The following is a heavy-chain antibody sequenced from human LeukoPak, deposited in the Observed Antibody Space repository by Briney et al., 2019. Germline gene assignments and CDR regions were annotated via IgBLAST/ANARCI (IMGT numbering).Heavy chain of an antibody. CDR3: ARDYKGWFGELLSDDWFDP. V-gene: IGHV1-69*04. Sequence: SVKVSCKASGGTFSSYAISWVRQAPGQGLEWMGRIIPILGIANYAQKFQGRVTITADKSTSTAYMELSRLRSEDTAVYYCARDYKGWFGELLSDDWFDPWGQGTLVTVSS. CDR2: IIPILGIA. D-gene: IGHD3-10*01. CDR1: GGTFSSYA. J-gene: IGHJ5*02.